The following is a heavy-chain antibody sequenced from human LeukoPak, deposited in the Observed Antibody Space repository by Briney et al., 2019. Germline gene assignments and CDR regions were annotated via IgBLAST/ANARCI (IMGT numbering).Heavy chain of an antibody. Sequence: GGSLRLSCAASGFTFDDYAMHWVRQAPGKGLEWVSGISWNSGSIGYADSVKGRFTVSRDNAKNSLYLQMNSLRAEDTALYYCAKDRSAGVVGAFDIWGQGTMVTVSS. V-gene: IGHV3-9*01. CDR2: ISWNSGSI. CDR1: GFTFDDYA. J-gene: IGHJ3*02. D-gene: IGHD2-8*02. CDR3: AKDRSAGVVGAFDI.